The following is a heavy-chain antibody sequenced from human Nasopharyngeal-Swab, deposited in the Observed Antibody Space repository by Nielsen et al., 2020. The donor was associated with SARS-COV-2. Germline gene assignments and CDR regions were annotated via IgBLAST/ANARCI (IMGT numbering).Heavy chain of an antibody. V-gene: IGHV4-61*09. Sequence: LRLSCSVSGVSISSGSYYWSWIRQPAGKGLEWIGHMYTSGSTNYNPSLKSRVAISIDTSKNQFSLRLSSVTAADTAVYYCAREDRWTLTSFYYALDVWGQGTTVSVS. CDR3: AREDRWTLTSFYYALDV. D-gene: IGHD3-9*01. CDR2: MYTSGST. CDR1: GVSISSGSYY. J-gene: IGHJ6*02.